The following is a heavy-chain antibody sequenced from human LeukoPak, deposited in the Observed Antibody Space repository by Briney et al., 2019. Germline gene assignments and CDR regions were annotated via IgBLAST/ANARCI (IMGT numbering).Heavy chain of an antibody. D-gene: IGHD5-12*01. Sequence: ASVKVSCKASGYTFTGYYMHWVRQAPGQGLEWMVWINPNSGGTNYAQKFQGRVTMTRDTSISTAYMELSRLRSDDTAVYYCARVLGAYSGYEPFDYWGQGTLVTVSS. J-gene: IGHJ4*02. V-gene: IGHV1-2*02. CDR3: ARVLGAYSGYEPFDY. CDR2: INPNSGGT. CDR1: GYTFTGYY.